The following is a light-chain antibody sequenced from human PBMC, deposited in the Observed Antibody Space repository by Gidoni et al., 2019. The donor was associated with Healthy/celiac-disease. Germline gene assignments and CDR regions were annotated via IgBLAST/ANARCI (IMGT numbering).Light chain of an antibody. Sequence: DIQMTQSPSSLSASVGDRLTITCRASQSISSYLNWYQQKPVNAPKLLIYAASSLQSGVPSRFSGSGSGTDFTLTISSLQTEDFATYYCQLRDTFGQGTKLEIK. J-gene: IGKJ2*01. CDR3: QLRDT. CDR2: AAS. CDR1: QSISSY. V-gene: IGKV1-39*01.